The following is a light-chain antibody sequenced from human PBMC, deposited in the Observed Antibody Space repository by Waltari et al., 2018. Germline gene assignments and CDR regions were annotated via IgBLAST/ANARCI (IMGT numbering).Light chain of an antibody. CDR2: EAT. V-gene: IGKV1-5*03. CDR1: QSLGSW. CDR3: QRYNSYPIT. J-gene: IGKJ3*01. Sequence: DIQLTQSPTTLYASVGARVTITCRASQSLGSWLAWYQQKPGKAPKLLIYEATSLESGVPSRFSASGSGTEFTLTICSLQPDDFATYYCQRYNSYPITFGPGTKVDI.